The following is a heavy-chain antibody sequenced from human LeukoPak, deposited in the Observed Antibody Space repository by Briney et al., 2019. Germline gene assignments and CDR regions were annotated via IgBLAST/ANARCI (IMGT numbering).Heavy chain of an antibody. Sequence: PGGSLRLSCAASGFTVSSNYMSWVRQAPGKGLEWVSVIYSGGSTYYAGSVKGRFTISRDNSKNTLYLQMNSLRAEDTAVYYCARLAYYYDSSGYYDDAFDIWGQGTMVTVSS. J-gene: IGHJ3*02. V-gene: IGHV3-53*01. CDR3: ARLAYYYDSSGYYDDAFDI. D-gene: IGHD3-22*01. CDR2: IYSGGST. CDR1: GFTVSSNY.